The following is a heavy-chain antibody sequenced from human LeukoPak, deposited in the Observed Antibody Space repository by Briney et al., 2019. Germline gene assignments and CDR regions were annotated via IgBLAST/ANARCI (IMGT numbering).Heavy chain of an antibody. V-gene: IGHV1-8*01. D-gene: IGHD6-19*01. CDR3: AKSYSSGLNPFDY. CDR2: MNPNSGNT. Sequence: ASVKVSCKTSGYTFTSYDINWVRQATGQGLEWMGWMNPNSGNTGYAQKFQGRVTMTRNTSISTAYMEVSSLGSEDTAVYYCAKSYSSGLNPFDYWGQGTLVTVSS. J-gene: IGHJ4*02. CDR1: GYTFTSYD.